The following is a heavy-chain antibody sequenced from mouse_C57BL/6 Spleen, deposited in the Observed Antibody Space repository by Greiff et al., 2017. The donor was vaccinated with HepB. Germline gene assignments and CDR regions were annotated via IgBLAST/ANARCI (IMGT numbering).Heavy chain of an antibody. CDR1: GYTFTDYE. CDR3: TRTYYGSSYWFAY. D-gene: IGHD1-1*01. V-gene: IGHV1-15*01. J-gene: IGHJ3*01. CDR2: IDPETGGT. Sequence: QVQLKESGAELVRPGASVTLSCKASGYTFTDYEMHWVKQTPVHGLEWIGAIDPETGGTAYNQKFKGKAILTADKSSSTAYMALRSLTSEDSAVYYCTRTYYGSSYWFAYWGQGTLVTVSA.